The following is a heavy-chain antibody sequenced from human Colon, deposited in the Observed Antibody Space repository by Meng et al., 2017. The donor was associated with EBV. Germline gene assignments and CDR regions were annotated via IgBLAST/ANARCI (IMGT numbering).Heavy chain of an antibody. Sequence: QGQLLQLGPELKKPGASVKVSCQASGYTFSTNTINWVRQAHGRGLEWMGWISTNTGTPTYTQVFTGRFVFSLDTSVSTAYLQISSLKAEDTAVYYCARGGNFDPWGQGTLVTVSS. CDR1: GYTFSTNT. CDR2: ISTNTGTP. CDR3: ARGGNFDP. V-gene: IGHV7-4-1*02. D-gene: IGHD2/OR15-2a*01. J-gene: IGHJ5*02.